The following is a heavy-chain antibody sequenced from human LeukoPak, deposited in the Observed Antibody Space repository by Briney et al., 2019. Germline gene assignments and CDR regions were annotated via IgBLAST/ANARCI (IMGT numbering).Heavy chain of an antibody. CDR3: ASRYYYDSSGPYPYYYYYMDV. J-gene: IGHJ6*03. CDR2: INHSGST. D-gene: IGHD3-22*01. V-gene: IGHV4-34*01. Sequence: SATLSLTCAVYGGSFSGYYWSWIRQPPGKGLEWIGGINHSGSTNYNPSLKSRVTISVDTSKNQFSLKLSSVTAADTAVYYCASRYYYDSSGPYPYYYYYMDVWGKGTTVTVSS. CDR1: GGSFSGYY.